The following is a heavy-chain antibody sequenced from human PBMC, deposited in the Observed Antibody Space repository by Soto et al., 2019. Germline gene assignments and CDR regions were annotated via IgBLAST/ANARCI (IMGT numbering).Heavy chain of an antibody. Sequence: EVQLLESGGGLVQPGGSLRLSCAASGFTFTNYAMNWVRQAPGKGLQWVSAISGYGGSTYYADSVKGRFTISRDNFKNTLYLQLTSLRAEDTAVYYCAKDFPVRLWSLDYWGQGTLVTVSS. D-gene: IGHD5-18*01. CDR1: GFTFTNYA. V-gene: IGHV3-23*01. CDR3: AKDFPVRLWSLDY. J-gene: IGHJ4*02. CDR2: ISGYGGST.